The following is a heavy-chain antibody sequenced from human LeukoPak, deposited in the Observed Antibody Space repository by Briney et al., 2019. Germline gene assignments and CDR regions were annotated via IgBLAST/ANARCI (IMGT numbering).Heavy chain of an antibody. J-gene: IGHJ4*02. CDR1: GYTFTSYG. CDR2: ISAYNGNT. CDR3: ARVSLGYSSGWCFDY. D-gene: IGHD6-19*01. Sequence: GASVKVSCKASGYTFTSYGISWVRQAPGQGLEWMGWISAYNGNTNYAQKLQGRVTMTTDTSTSTAYMELRSLRSDDTAVYYCARVSLGYSSGWCFDYWGQGTLVTVSS. V-gene: IGHV1-18*01.